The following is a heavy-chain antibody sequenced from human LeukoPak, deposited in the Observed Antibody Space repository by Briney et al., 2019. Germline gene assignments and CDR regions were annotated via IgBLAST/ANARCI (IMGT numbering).Heavy chain of an antibody. Sequence: GGSLRLSCAASGFTFSSYWMTWVRQAPGKGLEWVANIKTDGSVKYYADSVKGRFTISRDNSKNTLYLQMNSLRAEDTAVYYCARGFADTAMVMVVYWGQGTLVTVSS. J-gene: IGHJ4*02. CDR3: ARGFADTAMVMVVY. CDR2: IKTDGSVK. D-gene: IGHD5-18*01. CDR1: GFTFSSYW. V-gene: IGHV3-7*01.